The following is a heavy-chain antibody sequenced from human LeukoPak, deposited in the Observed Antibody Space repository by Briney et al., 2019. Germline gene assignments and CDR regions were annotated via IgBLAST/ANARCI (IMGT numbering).Heavy chain of an antibody. CDR3: ARTYYYDSSGYSDSIFDY. D-gene: IGHD3-22*01. Sequence: GESLKISCKGSGYSFTSYWIGWVRQMPGKGLEWMGIIYPGDSDTRYSPSFQGHVTISADKSISTAYLQWSSLKASDTAMYYCARTYYYDSSGYSDSIFDYWGQGTLVTVSS. CDR2: IYPGDSDT. V-gene: IGHV5-51*01. J-gene: IGHJ4*02. CDR1: GYSFTSYW.